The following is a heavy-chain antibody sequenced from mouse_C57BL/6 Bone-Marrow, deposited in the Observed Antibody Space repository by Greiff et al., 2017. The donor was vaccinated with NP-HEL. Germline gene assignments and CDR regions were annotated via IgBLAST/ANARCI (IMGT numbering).Heavy chain of an antibody. Sequence: EVQLQQSGPELVKPGASVKISCKASGYTFTDYYMNWVKQSHGKSLEWIGDINPNNGGTSYNQQFKGKATLTVDKSSSTAYMELRSLTSEDSAVYYCARGGTVYYFDYWGQGTTLTVSS. J-gene: IGHJ2*01. CDR2: INPNNGGT. D-gene: IGHD4-1*01. V-gene: IGHV1-26*01. CDR3: ARGGTVYYFDY. CDR1: GYTFTDYY.